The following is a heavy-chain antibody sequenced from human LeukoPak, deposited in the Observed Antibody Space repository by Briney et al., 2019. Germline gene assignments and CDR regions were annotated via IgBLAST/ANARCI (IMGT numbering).Heavy chain of an antibody. CDR2: IYYSGST. D-gene: IGHD5-12*01. J-gene: IGHJ4*02. CDR1: GGSISSSSYY. Sequence: SETLSLTCTVSGGSISSSSYYWGWIRQPPGKGLEWIGRIYYSGSTYYNPSLKSRVTISVDTSKNQFSLKLSSVTAADTAVYYCARTSTYSGYETYYYFDYWGQGTLVTVSS. V-gene: IGHV4-39*07. CDR3: ARTSTYSGYETYYYFDY.